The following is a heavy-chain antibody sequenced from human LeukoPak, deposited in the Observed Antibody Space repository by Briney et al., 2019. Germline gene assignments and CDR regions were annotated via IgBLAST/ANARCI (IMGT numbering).Heavy chain of an antibody. CDR3: AREQGYCSSTCCYVGAFDI. D-gene: IGHD2-2*01. CDR2: INSDGSST. J-gene: IGHJ3*02. Sequence: GGSLRLSCAASGFTFSSYWMHWVRPAPGKGLVWVSRINSDGSSTSYADSVKGRFTISRDNAKNTLYLQMNSLRAEDTAVYYCAREQGYCSSTCCYVGAFDIWGQGTMVTVSS. CDR1: GFTFSSYW. V-gene: IGHV3-74*01.